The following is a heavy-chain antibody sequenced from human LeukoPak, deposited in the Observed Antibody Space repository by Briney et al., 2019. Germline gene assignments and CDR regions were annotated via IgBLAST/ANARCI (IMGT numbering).Heavy chain of an antibody. J-gene: IGHJ4*02. CDR3: AKDIVVVPAAGGYFDN. D-gene: IGHD2-2*01. CDR1: GFTFTSYW. Sequence: GGSLRLSCAVSGFTFTSYWMTWVRQAPGKGLEWVSVISGSGGSIYYADSVKGRFTISRDNSKNTLYLQMNSLRAEDTAVYYCAKDIVVVPAAGGYFDNWGQGTLVTVSS. CDR2: ISGSGGSI. V-gene: IGHV3-23*01.